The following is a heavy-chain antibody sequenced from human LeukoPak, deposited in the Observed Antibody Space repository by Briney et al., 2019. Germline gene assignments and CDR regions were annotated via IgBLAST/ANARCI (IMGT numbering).Heavy chain of an antibody. CDR2: IRASGGAT. D-gene: IGHD3-10*01. V-gene: IGHV3-23*01. CDR1: GFTFKKYD. CDR3: ALSGSKLLWQIDY. Sequence: PGGTLRLSCAASGFTFKKYDVTWVRQAPGKGLEWVSGIRASGGATYYADSVKGRFNIPRDHTENTLYLLMNSLRGEDTAIYYCALSGSKLLWQIDYWGQGNLVTVSS. J-gene: IGHJ4*02.